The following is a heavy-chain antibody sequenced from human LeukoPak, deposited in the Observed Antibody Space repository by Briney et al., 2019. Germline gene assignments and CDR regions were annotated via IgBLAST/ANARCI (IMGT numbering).Heavy chain of an antibody. CDR2: ITGSGDKT. Sequence: GGSLRLSCAASGFTFSNSGMSWVRQAPGKGLEWVSAITGSGDKTYYADSVKGRFTISRDNSKNTLYLQMSSLRAEDTAVYYCAKIGGYFDYWGQGTLVTVSS. J-gene: IGHJ4*02. V-gene: IGHV3-23*01. CDR3: AKIGGYFDY. CDR1: GFTFSNSG. D-gene: IGHD3-10*01.